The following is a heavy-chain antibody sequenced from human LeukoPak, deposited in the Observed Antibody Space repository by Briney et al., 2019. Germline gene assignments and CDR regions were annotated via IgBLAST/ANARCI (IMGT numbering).Heavy chain of an antibody. CDR1: GGSISSYY. D-gene: IGHD2-2*02. CDR2: IYYSGST. J-gene: IGHJ3*02. V-gene: IGHV4-59*08. Sequence: SETLSLTCTVSGGSISSYYWSWIRQPPGKGLEWIGYIYYSGSTNYNPSLKSRVTISVDTSKNQFSLKLSSVTAADTAVYYCARGDLYGAFDIWGQGTMVTVSS. CDR3: ARGDLYGAFDI.